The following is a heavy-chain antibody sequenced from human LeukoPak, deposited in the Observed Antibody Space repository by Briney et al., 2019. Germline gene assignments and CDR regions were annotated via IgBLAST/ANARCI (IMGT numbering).Heavy chain of an antibody. CDR3: ARDPHDILTGYSDY. Sequence: GGSLRLSCAVSGFTASGFTFSRNSMSWVRQAPGKGLDWVASIREDGSEKYYVDSVKGRFTISRDNAKNSLYLQMNSLRAEDTAVYYCARDPHDILTGYSDYWGQGTLVTVSS. CDR2: IREDGSEK. D-gene: IGHD3-9*01. CDR1: GFTFSRNS. V-gene: IGHV3-7*01. J-gene: IGHJ4*02.